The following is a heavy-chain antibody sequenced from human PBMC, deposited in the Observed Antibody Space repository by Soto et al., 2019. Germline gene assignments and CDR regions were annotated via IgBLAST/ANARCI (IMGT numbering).Heavy chain of an antibody. D-gene: IGHD4-17*01. CDR2: IYHSGST. Sequence: SETLSLTCTISGGSISSYYWSWIRQPPGKGLEWIGYIYHSGSTYYNPSLKSRVTISVDRSKNQFSLKLSSVTAADTAVYYCARAHYGDYGYGMDVWGQGTTVTVSS. CDR1: GGSISSYY. J-gene: IGHJ6*02. V-gene: IGHV4-59*12. CDR3: ARAHYGDYGYGMDV.